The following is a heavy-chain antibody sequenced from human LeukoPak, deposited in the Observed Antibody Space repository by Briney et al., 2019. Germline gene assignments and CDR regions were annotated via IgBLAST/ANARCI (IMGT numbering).Heavy chain of an antibody. CDR3: ARGNWEVITPDY. CDR2: IYYSGST. CDR1: GGSISTYY. D-gene: IGHD3-22*01. Sequence: SETLSLTCTVSGGSISTYYWSWIRQPPGKGLEWIGYIYYSGSTNYNPSLKSRVTISIDTSKNQFSLKLSSVTAADTAVYYCARGNWEVITPDYWGQGTLVTVSS. V-gene: IGHV4-59*01. J-gene: IGHJ4*02.